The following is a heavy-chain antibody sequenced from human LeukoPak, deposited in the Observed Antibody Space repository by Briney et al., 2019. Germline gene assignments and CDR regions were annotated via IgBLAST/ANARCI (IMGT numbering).Heavy chain of an antibody. Sequence: GGSLRLSCAASGFTFSSYGMPWVRQAPGKGLEWVAVIWYDGSNKYYADSVKGRFTISRDNSKNTLYLQMNSLRAEDTAVYYCARAQQKYYDSSKAAFDYWGQGTLVTVSS. V-gene: IGHV3-33*01. CDR2: IWYDGSNK. CDR3: ARAQQKYYDSSKAAFDY. J-gene: IGHJ4*02. D-gene: IGHD3-22*01. CDR1: GFTFSSYG.